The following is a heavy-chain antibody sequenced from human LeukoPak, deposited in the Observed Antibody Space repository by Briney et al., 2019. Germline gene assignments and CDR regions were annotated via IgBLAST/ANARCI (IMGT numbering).Heavy chain of an antibody. CDR1: GYTFTGYY. CDR3: ARHCSSTSCPPDGNY. CDR2: INPNSGGT. D-gene: IGHD2-2*01. V-gene: IGHV1-2*02. J-gene: IGHJ4*02. Sequence: ASVKVSCKAFGYTFTGYYMHWVRQAPGQGLEWMGWINPNSGGTNYAQEFQGRVTMTRDTSISTAYMELSRLRSDDTAVYYCARHCSSTSCPPDGNYWGQGTLVTVSS.